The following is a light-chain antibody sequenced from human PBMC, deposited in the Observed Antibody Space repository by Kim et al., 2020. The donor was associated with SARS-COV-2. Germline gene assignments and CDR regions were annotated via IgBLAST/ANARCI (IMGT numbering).Light chain of an antibody. J-gene: IGKJ1*01. V-gene: IGKV3-15*01. CDR3: QQYTKWWT. CDR1: QSVGTN. CDR2: GVS. Sequence: EVVLTQSPATLSVSPGERVTLSCRASQSVGTNLAWYQQKPGQAPRVLIHGVSIRATGIPGRFSGSGSGTEFTLTISSLQSEDFALYYCQQYTKWWTFGQGTKVEIK.